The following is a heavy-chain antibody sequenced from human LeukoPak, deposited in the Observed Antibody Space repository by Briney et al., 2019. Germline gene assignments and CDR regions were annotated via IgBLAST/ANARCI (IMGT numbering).Heavy chain of an antibody. D-gene: IGHD3-10*01. V-gene: IGHV1-69*13. J-gene: IGHJ4*02. CDR2: IIPIFGTA. Sequence: SVKVSCKASGGTFSSYAISWVRQAPGQGLEWMGGIIPIFGTANYAQKFQGRVTITADESTSTAYMELSSLRSEDTAVYYCARGSVWFGELLSQKYYFDYWGQGTLVTVSS. CDR3: ARGSVWFGELLSQKYYFDY. CDR1: GGTFSSYA.